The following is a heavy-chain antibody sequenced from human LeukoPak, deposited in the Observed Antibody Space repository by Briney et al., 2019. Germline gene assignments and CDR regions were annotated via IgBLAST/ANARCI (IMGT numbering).Heavy chain of an antibody. CDR1: GFPFSGYW. J-gene: IGHJ2*01. Sequence: GRSLRLSCAASGFPFSGYWMHWVRQAPGKGLVWVSLINSDSRDIKYAASVKGRFTISRDNAKNTLYLQMNSLRAEDTAVYYCARGKAGDDTNWFSDLWGRGTLVTVSS. CDR3: ARGKAGDDTNWFSDL. CDR2: INSDSRDI. D-gene: IGHD3-10*01. V-gene: IGHV3-74*01.